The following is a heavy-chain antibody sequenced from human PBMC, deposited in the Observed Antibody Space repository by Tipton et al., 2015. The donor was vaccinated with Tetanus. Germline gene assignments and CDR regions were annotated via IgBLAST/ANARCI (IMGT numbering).Heavy chain of an antibody. CDR2: IIPSGGNT. J-gene: IGHJ4*02. Sequence: QVQLVQSGAEVKKPGSSVKVSCKASGGTFSNYGFSWVRQAPGQGLEWMGIIIPSGGNTRHARKFQGRVTMTRDTSTSTVYMELSSLRSEDTAVYYCARDGGSYYTDYWGQGTLVTVSS. CDR3: ARDGGSYYTDY. D-gene: IGHD1-26*01. CDR1: GGTFSNYG. V-gene: IGHV1-46*01.